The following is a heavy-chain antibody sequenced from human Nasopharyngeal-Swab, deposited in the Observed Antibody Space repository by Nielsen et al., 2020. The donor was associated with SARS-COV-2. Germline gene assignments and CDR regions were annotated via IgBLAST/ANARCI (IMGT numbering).Heavy chain of an antibody. Sequence: WIRQPPGKGLEWVSAISGSGGSTYYAGSVKGRFTISRDNSKNTLYLQMNSLRAEDTAVYYCANPYGSGSYYSYWGQGTPVTVSS. CDR2: ISGSGGST. CDR3: ANPYGSGSYYSY. V-gene: IGHV3-23*01. D-gene: IGHD3-10*01. J-gene: IGHJ4*02.